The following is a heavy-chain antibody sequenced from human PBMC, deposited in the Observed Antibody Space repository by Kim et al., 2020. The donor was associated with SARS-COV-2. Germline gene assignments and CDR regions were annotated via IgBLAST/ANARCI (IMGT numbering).Heavy chain of an antibody. D-gene: IGHD2-2*01. CDR2: IYYSGST. Sequence: SETLSLTCTVSGGSISSSSYYWGWIRQPPGKGLEWIGSIYYSGSTYYNPSLKSRVTISVDTSKNQFSLKLSSVTAADTAVYYCASTALVYASMDYFDYWGQGTLGTVSS. J-gene: IGHJ4*02. CDR3: ASTALVYASMDYFDY. CDR1: GGSISSSSYY. V-gene: IGHV4-39*01.